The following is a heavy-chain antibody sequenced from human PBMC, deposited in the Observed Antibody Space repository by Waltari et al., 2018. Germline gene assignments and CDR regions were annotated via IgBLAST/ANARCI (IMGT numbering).Heavy chain of an antibody. D-gene: IGHD1-26*01. Sequence: EVQLVESGGGLVKPGGSVRLSCAAFGFSFSSYSLNWVRQAPGKGLEWVSSISSSSSYIYYADSVKGRFTISRDNAKNSLYLQMNSLRAEDTAVYYCARDELLHYWGQGTLVTVSS. CDR3: ARDELLHY. J-gene: IGHJ4*02. V-gene: IGHV3-21*01. CDR1: GFSFSSYS. CDR2: ISSSSSYI.